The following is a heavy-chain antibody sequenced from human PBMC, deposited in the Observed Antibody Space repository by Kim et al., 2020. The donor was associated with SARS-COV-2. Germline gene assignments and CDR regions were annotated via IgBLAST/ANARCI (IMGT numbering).Heavy chain of an antibody. D-gene: IGHD3-9*01. Sequence: DPVKGRFTTSRDNSKNRLYLQMNSLRAEDTAVYYWARVGTTIFWTPFPRYWGQGTLVTVSS. J-gene: IGHJ4*02. CDR3: ARVGTTIFWTPFPRY. V-gene: IGHV3-30*13.